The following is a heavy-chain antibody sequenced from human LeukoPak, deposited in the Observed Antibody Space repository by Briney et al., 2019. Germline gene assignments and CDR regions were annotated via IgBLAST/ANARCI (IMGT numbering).Heavy chain of an antibody. Sequence: GGSLRLCGEASAFTFSSYGMHWVRQAPGNGLAWVALIRYDGSNEYDADSVKGRFTIYRDNSKNTLYLQMNSLRIFFFKQKTAYEILTGYYSGSGYFDLWGRGTLVTVSS. CDR1: AFTFSSYG. J-gene: IGHJ2*01. CDR3: YEILTGYYSGSGYFDL. V-gene: IGHV3-30*02. D-gene: IGHD3-9*01. CDR2: IRYDGSNE.